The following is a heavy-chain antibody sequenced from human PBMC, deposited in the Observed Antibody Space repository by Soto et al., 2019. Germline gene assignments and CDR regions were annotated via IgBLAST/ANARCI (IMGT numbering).Heavy chain of an antibody. CDR1: GFIFTSSS. D-gene: IGHD3-22*01. V-gene: IGHV1-58*01. CDR3: AAGDSSGYYGG. J-gene: IGHJ4*02. Sequence: SVKVSCKASGFIFTSSSVQCVLQSLGQRLEWIGCITVGTGNTNYAQKLQERVTITRDMSTSTAYMELSNLRSEDTAVYYCAAGDSSGYYGGWGQGTLVTVSS. CDR2: ITVGTGNT.